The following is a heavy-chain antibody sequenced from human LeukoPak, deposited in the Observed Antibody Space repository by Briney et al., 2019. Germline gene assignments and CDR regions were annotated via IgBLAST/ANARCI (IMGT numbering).Heavy chain of an antibody. D-gene: IGHD3-10*01. J-gene: IGHJ5*02. CDR1: GGSISSYY. CDR3: ARGLRDYYGSGSHLGWFDP. V-gene: IGHV4-59*01. Sequence: SETLSLTCTVSGGSISSYYWSWIRRPPGKGLEWIGYIYYSGSTNYNPSLKSRVTISVDTSKNQFSLKLSSVTAADTAVYYCARGLRDYYGSGSHLGWFDPWGQGTLVTVSS. CDR2: IYYSGST.